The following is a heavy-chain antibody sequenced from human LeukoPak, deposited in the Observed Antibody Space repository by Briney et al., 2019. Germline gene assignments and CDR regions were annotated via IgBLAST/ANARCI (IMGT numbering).Heavy chain of an antibody. CDR2: IIPIFGTA. CDR3: QRITIFGVVIDFDY. D-gene: IGHD3-3*01. CDR1: GGTFSSYA. J-gene: IGHJ4*02. Sequence: SVKVSCKASGGTFSSYAISWVRQAPGQGLEWMGGIIPIFGTANYAQKFQGRVTMTTDASTSTAYMEVRSLRSDDTAVYYCQRITIFGVVIDFDYWGLGTLVTVSS. V-gene: IGHV1-69*05.